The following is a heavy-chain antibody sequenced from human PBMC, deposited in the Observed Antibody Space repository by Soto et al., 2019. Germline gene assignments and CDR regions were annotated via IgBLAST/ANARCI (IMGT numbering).Heavy chain of an antibody. D-gene: IGHD6-19*01. Sequence: SATRSRTWPVSGGSISTYYWSWIRQPPGSGIGWIGYSYYNASTSYNPSLKSRVTISVDTSKNQFSLKLRCVTAADTAVCYCASAPSSGWDQGYGMDFWCQGTTVTVP. V-gene: IGHV4-59*01. J-gene: IGHJ6*02. CDR3: ASAPSSGWDQGYGMDF. CDR1: GGSISTYY. CDR2: SYYNAST.